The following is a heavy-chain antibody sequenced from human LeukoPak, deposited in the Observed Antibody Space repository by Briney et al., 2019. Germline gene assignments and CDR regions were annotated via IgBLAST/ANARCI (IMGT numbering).Heavy chain of an antibody. CDR1: GGSFSGYY. CDR2: IYYSGST. D-gene: IGHD3-16*02. J-gene: IGHJ5*02. CDR3: ARSDPLADWFDP. Sequence: SETLSLTCAVYGGSFSGYYWSWIRQPPGKGLEWIGSIYYSGSTYYNPSLKSRVTISVDTSKNQFSLKPSSVTAADTAVYYCARSDPLADWFDPWGQGTLVTVSS. V-gene: IGHV4-34*01.